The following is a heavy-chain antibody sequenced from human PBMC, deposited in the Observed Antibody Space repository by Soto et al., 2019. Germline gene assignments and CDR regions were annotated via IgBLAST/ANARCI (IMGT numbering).Heavy chain of an antibody. CDR1: GGSISSYY. Sequence: PSETLSLTCTVSGGSISSYYWSWIRQPPGKGLEWIGYIYYSGSTNYNPSLKSRVTISVDTSKNQFSLKLSSVTAADTAVYYCARGGYSYGGSPQSVNWLDPWGQGTLVTVSS. J-gene: IGHJ5*02. CDR3: ARGGYSYGGSPQSVNWLDP. V-gene: IGHV4-59*01. D-gene: IGHD5-18*01. CDR2: IYYSGST.